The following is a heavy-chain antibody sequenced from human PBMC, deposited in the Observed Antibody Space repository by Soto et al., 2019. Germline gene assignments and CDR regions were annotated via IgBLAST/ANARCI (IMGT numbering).Heavy chain of an antibody. D-gene: IGHD3-9*01. V-gene: IGHV3-73*01. CDR3: TRRVENYDILTGYFIYGMDV. CDR2: IRSKANSYAT. CDR1: GFTFSGSA. J-gene: IGHJ6*02. Sequence: PGGSLRLSCAASGFTFSGSAMHWVRQASGKGLEWVGRIRSKANSYATAYAASGKGRFTISRDDSKNTAYLQMNSLKTEDTAVCYCTRRVENYDILTGYFIYGMDVWGQGTTVTVSS.